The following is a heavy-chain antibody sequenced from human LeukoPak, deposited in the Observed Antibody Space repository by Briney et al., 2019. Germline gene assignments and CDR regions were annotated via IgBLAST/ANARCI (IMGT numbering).Heavy chain of an antibody. CDR1: GGSISSYY. V-gene: IGHV4-59*01. CDR3: ARSGRGYSGYDWSYYYMDV. J-gene: IGHJ6*03. CDR2: IYYSGST. D-gene: IGHD5-12*01. Sequence: KPSETLSLTCTVSGGSISSYYWSWIRQPPGKGLEWIGYIYYSGSTNYNPSLKSRVTISVDTSKNQFSLKLSSVTAADTAVYYCARSGRGYSGYDWSYYYMDVWGKGTTVTVSS.